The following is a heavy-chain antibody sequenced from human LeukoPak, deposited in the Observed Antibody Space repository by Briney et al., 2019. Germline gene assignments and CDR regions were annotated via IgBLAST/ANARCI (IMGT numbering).Heavy chain of an antibody. J-gene: IGHJ4*02. D-gene: IGHD6-19*01. CDR2: INPSGGTT. CDR3: ARGRPGSGWSFDY. V-gene: IGHV1-46*01. Sequence: ASVKVSCKASGHTFTTHYMHWVRQAPGQGLEWMGIINPSGGTTNYAQKFQGRVTMTRDTSTTTLYMELSSLRSEDTAVYYCARGRPGSGWSFDYWGQGTLVTVSS. CDR1: GHTFTTHY.